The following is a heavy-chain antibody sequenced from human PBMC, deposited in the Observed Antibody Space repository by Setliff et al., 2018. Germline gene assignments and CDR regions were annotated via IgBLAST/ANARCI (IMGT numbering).Heavy chain of an antibody. J-gene: IGHJ6*03. Sequence: SETLSLTCTVSGDSISSRRSYWGWFRQPAGKGLEWIGQIYTSWSTNYNPSLKSRLTISVDTSKNQFSLNLSSVTAADTAVYYCARMSGFLYMDVWGKGTTVTVSS. CDR3: ARMSGFLYMDV. V-gene: IGHV4-61*09. CDR2: IYTSWST. CDR1: GDSISSRRSY. D-gene: IGHD3-3*01.